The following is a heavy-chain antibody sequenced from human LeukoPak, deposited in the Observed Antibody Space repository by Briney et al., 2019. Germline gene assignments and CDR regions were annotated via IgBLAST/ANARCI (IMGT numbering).Heavy chain of an antibody. CDR3: ARDERYDSSGYPFDY. CDR1: GGTFSSYA. V-gene: IGHV1-46*01. J-gene: IGHJ4*02. Sequence: ASVKVSCKASGGTFSSYAISWVRQAPGQGLEWMGLINPTGGSTGYAQKFQGRVTMTRDMSTSTDYMELSSLRSEDTAIYYCARDERYDSSGYPFDYWGQGTLVTVSS. CDR2: INPTGGST. D-gene: IGHD3-22*01.